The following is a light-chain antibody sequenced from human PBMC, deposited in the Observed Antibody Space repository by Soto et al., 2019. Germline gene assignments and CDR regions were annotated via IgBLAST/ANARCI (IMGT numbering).Light chain of an antibody. J-gene: IGLJ1*01. CDR2: DSN. CDR3: QSADSSATYYV. Sequence: QSVLTQPPSVSAAPGQKVTIACSGSSSDIGNNHVSWYQQIPGTAPKLLIYDSNRRPSGIPERFSGSSSGTTVTLTISGVQAEDEADYYCQSADSSATYYVFGTGTKVTVL. CDR1: SSDIGNNH. V-gene: IGLV1-51*01.